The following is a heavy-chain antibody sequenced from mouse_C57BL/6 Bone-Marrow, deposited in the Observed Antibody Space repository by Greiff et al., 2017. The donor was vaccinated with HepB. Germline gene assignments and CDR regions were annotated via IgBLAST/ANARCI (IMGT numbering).Heavy chain of an antibody. V-gene: IGHV1-50*01. Sequence: QVQLQQPGAELVKPGASVKLSCKASGYTFTSYWMQWVKQRPGQGLEWIGEIDPSDSHTNYNQKFKGKATLTVDTSSSTAYMQLSSLTSEDSAVYYCARAVVPDYWGQGTTLTVSS. CDR3: ARAVVPDY. CDR2: IDPSDSHT. CDR1: GYTFTSYW. D-gene: IGHD1-1*01. J-gene: IGHJ2*01.